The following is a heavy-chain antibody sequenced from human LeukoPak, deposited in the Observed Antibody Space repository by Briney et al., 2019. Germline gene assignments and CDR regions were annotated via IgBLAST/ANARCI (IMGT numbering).Heavy chain of an antibody. Sequence: ASVKVSCKASGGTFSSYAISWVRQAPGQGLEWMGGIIPIFGTANHAQKFQGRVTITTDESTSTAYMELSSLRSEDTAVYYCARDRRYCSSTSCYTHAFDIWGQGTMVTVSS. V-gene: IGHV1-69*05. CDR3: ARDRRYCSSTSCYTHAFDI. D-gene: IGHD2-2*02. J-gene: IGHJ3*02. CDR2: IIPIFGTA. CDR1: GGTFSSYA.